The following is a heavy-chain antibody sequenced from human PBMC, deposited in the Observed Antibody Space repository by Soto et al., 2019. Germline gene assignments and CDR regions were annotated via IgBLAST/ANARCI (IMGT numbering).Heavy chain of an antibody. D-gene: IGHD3-10*01. CDR1: GFTFSSYA. Sequence: GGSLRLSCAASGFTFSSYAMSWVLQAPGKGLEWVSAISGSGGSTYYADSVKGRFTISRDNSKNTLYLQMNSLRAEDTAVYYCAKRGFGDSGAYYGMDVWGQGTTVTVSS. V-gene: IGHV3-23*01. CDR2: ISGSGGST. CDR3: AKRGFGDSGAYYGMDV. J-gene: IGHJ6*02.